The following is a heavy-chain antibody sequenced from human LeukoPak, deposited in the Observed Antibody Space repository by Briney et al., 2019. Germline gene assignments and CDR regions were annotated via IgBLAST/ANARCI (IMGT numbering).Heavy chain of an antibody. Sequence: PSQTLSLTCTVSGGSISSGGYYWSWIRQLPGKGLEWIGYIYYSGSTYYNPSLKSRVTISVDTSKNQFSLKLSSVTAADTAVYYCARGAREVRRYGMTSGAKGPRSPSPQ. CDR2: IYYSGST. D-gene: IGHD3-10*01. CDR3: ARGAREVRRYGMTS. J-gene: IGHJ6*04. CDR1: GGSISSGGYY. V-gene: IGHV4-31*03.